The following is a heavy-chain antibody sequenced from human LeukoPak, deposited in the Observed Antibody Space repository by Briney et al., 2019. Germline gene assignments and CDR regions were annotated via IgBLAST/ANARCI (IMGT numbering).Heavy chain of an antibody. CDR1: GFTFGSYW. Sequence: GGSLRLSCAASGFTFGSYWMSWVRQAPGKGLEWVANIKQDGSEKYYVDSVKGRFTISRDNAKNSLYLQMNSLRAEDTAVYYCARVEWLVNAFDIWGQGTMVTVSS. J-gene: IGHJ3*02. D-gene: IGHD6-19*01. CDR2: IKQDGSEK. CDR3: ARVEWLVNAFDI. V-gene: IGHV3-7*01.